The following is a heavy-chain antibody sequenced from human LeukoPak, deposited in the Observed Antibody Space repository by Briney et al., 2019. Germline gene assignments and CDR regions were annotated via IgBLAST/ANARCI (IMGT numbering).Heavy chain of an antibody. CDR2: IYYSGST. J-gene: IGHJ4*02. CDR3: ARRPYTSGWYYYFDY. CDR1: GGSISSYY. V-gene: IGHV4-59*05. Sequence: PSETLSLTCTVSGGSISSYYWSWIRQPPGKGLEWIGSIYYSGSTYHNPSLKSRVTISVDTSKNQFSLRLSSVTAADTAVYYCARRPYTSGWYYYFDYWGQGTLVTVSS. D-gene: IGHD6-19*01.